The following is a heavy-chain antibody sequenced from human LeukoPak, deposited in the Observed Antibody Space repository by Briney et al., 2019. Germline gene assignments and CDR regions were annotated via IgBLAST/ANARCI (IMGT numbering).Heavy chain of an antibody. Sequence: SETLSLTCTVSGGSIGSYYWSWIRQPPGKGLEWIGYIYYSGSTNYNPSLKSRVTISVDTSKNQFSLKLSSVTAADTAVYYCARGVNLYYYYYYMDVWGKGTTVTVSS. V-gene: IGHV4-59*01. CDR1: GGSIGSYY. CDR2: IYYSGST. CDR3: ARGVNLYYYYYYMDV. D-gene: IGHD1-14*01. J-gene: IGHJ6*03.